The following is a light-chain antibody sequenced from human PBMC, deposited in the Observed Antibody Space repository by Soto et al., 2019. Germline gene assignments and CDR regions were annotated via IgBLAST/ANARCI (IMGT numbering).Light chain of an antibody. Sequence: QPVLTQSSSASASLGSSVKLTCTLSSGHSSYIIAWHQQQPGKAPRYLMKLEGSGSYNKGSGVPDRFSGSSSGADSYLTISTLQSEDEADYYCETCDSNTKLFGEGTKLTVL. CDR2: LEGSGSY. CDR3: ETCDSNTKL. V-gene: IGLV4-60*03. CDR1: SGHSSYI. J-gene: IGLJ3*02.